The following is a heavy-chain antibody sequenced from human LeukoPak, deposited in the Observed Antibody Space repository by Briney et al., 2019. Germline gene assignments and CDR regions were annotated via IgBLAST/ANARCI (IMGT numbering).Heavy chain of an antibody. Sequence: GGSLRLSCAASGFTFSSYAMSWVRQAPGKGLEWVSAISGSGGSTYYADSVKGRFTISRDNAKNTLYLQMNSLRAEDTAVYYCARDRNVVVPAAIIGYYYYGMDVWGQGTTVTVSS. CDR3: ARDRNVVVPAAIIGYYYYGMDV. V-gene: IGHV3-23*01. CDR2: ISGSGGST. D-gene: IGHD2-2*01. J-gene: IGHJ6*02. CDR1: GFTFSSYA.